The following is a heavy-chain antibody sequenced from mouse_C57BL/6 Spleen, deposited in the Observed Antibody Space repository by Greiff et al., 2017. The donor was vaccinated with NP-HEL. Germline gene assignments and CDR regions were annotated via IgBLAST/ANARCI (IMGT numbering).Heavy chain of an antibody. Sequence: QVQLKESGPGLVQPSQSLSITCTVSGFSLTSYGVHWVRQSPGKGLEWLGVIWSGGSTDYNAAFISRLSISKDNSKSQVFFKMNSLQADDTAIYYCARNNYSNFYWYFDVWGTGTTVTVSS. CDR2: IWSGGST. V-gene: IGHV2-2*01. D-gene: IGHD2-5*01. CDR1: GFSLTSYG. J-gene: IGHJ1*03. CDR3: ARNNYSNFYWYFDV.